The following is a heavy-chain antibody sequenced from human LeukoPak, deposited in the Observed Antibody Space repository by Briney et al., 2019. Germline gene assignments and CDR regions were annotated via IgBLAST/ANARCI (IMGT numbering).Heavy chain of an antibody. D-gene: IGHD3-22*01. CDR3: ARGGGNYYDSSGYYRDY. CDR2: ISYDGTNK. Sequence: PGGSLRLSCAASGFTFSGYAVRWVRQAPGKGLDWVAVISYDGTNKHYADSVKGRFTISRDNSKNTLQLHMNSLRAEDTAVYYCARGGGNYYDSSGYYRDYWGQGTLVTVSS. CDR1: GFTFSGYA. V-gene: IGHV3-30-3*01. J-gene: IGHJ4*02.